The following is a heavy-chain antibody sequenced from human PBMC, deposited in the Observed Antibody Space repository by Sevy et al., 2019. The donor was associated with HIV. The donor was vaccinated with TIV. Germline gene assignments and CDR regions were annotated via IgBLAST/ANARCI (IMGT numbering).Heavy chain of an antibody. J-gene: IGHJ5*02. D-gene: IGHD4-4*01. CDR3: TTDIGGSYSNYVWFDP. CDR2: IKSKTDGGTT. V-gene: IGHV3-15*01. Sequence: GGSLRLSCAASGFTFSNAWMSWVRQAPGKGLEWVGRIKSKTDGGTTDYAAPVKGRLTITREDSKSTLYLEMNSLKTEDTAVYYCTTDIGGSYSNYVWFDPWGQGTLVTVSS. CDR1: GFTFSNAW.